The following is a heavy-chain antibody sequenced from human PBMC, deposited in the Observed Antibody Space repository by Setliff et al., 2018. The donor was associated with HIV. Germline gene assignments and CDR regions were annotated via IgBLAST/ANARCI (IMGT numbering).Heavy chain of an antibody. J-gene: IGHJ6*02. V-gene: IGHV3-43*01. CDR2: ISWDGDMT. Sequence: PGGSLRLSCAASGFTFDDYTMHWVRQAPGKGLEWVSLISWDGDMTYYADSVKGRFTISRDNSKDSLYLQMNSLSTEDTALYYCAKEHWGSNWSGLGVWGQGTTVTVS. CDR1: GFTFDDYT. D-gene: IGHD6-13*01. CDR3: AKEHWGSNWSGLGV.